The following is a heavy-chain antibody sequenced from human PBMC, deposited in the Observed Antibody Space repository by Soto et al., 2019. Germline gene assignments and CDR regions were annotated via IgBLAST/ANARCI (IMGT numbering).Heavy chain of an antibody. V-gene: IGHV3-23*01. Sequence: GGSLRLSCAASGFTFSSYAMSWVRQAPGKGLEWVSAISGSGGSTYYADSVKGRFTISRDNSKNTLYLQMNSLRAEDTAVYYCAKVDDFWSGYSPYYFDYWGQGTLVTVSS. CDR2: ISGSGGST. J-gene: IGHJ4*02. D-gene: IGHD3-3*01. CDR3: AKVDDFWSGYSPYYFDY. CDR1: GFTFSSYA.